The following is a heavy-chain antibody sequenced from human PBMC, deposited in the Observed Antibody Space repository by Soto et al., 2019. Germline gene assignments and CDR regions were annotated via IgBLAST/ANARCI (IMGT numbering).Heavy chain of an antibody. D-gene: IGHD1-26*01. J-gene: IGHJ4*02. V-gene: IGHV1-69*12. CDR1: EGTFSSYA. Sequence: QVQLVQSGAEVKKPGSSEKVSCKVSEGTFSSYAISWERQAPELGLEWMGGIIPIFGTANYAQKFQGRVTITADESTSTAYMELSSLRSEDTAVYYCARAAPDSGTHPFDYWGQGTLVTVSS. CDR2: IIPIFGTA. CDR3: ARAAPDSGTHPFDY.